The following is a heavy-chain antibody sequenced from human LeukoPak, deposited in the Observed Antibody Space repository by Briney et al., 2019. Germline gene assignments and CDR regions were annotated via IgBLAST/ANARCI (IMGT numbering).Heavy chain of an antibody. CDR3: ARGRSLDIVVVPDYYYGMDV. Sequence: KPSETLSLTCTVSGGSISSYYWSWIRQPPGKGLEWIGYTYCSGSTNYNPSLKSQVTISVDTSKNQFSLKLSSVTAADTAVYYCARGRSLDIVVVPDYYYGMDVWGKGTTVTVSS. V-gene: IGHV4-59*01. D-gene: IGHD2-2*03. CDR2: TYCSGST. J-gene: IGHJ6*04. CDR1: GGSISSYY.